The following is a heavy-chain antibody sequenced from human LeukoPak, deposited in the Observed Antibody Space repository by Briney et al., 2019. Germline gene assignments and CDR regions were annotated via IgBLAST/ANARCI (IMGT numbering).Heavy chain of an antibody. D-gene: IGHD2-2*01. CDR3: ARGWGRYCSSTSCRTGYYYYYYGMDV. CDR1: GGSFSGYY. CDR2: INHSGST. V-gene: IGHV4-34*01. Sequence: SETLSLTCAVYGGSFSGYYWSWIRQPPGKGLEWIGEINHSGSTNYNPSLKSRVTISVDTSKNQFSLKLSSVTAADTAVYYCARGWGRYCSSTSCRTGYYYYYYGMDVWGQGTTVTVSS. J-gene: IGHJ6*02.